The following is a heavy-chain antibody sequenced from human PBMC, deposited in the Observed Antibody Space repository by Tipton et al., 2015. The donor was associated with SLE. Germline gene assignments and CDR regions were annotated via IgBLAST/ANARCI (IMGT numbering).Heavy chain of an antibody. CDR3: ARDFGSSGSFDY. J-gene: IGHJ4*02. D-gene: IGHD6-13*01. CDR1: SGSISSYY. Sequence: TLSLTCTVSSGSISSYYWTWIRQPPGKGLEWIGYIYYSGSTNYNPSLKSRVTISVDRSKNQFSLKLSSVTAADTAVYYCARDFGSSGSFDYWGQRTLVTVSS. CDR2: IYYSGST. V-gene: IGHV4-59*12.